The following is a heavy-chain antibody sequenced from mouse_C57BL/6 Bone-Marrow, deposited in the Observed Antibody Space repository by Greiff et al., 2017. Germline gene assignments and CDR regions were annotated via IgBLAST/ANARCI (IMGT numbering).Heavy chain of an antibody. V-gene: IGHV1-69*01. CDR2: IDPSDSYT. Sequence: QVQLQQPGAELVMPGASVKLSCKASGYTFPSYWMHWVKQRPGQGLEWIGEIDPSDSYTNYNQKFKGKYTLTVDKSSSTDYMQLSSLTSEDSAVYYCAAEIYLGYFDVWGTGTTVTVAS. CDR1: GYTFPSYW. J-gene: IGHJ1*03. CDR3: AAEIYLGYFDV. D-gene: IGHD1-1*01.